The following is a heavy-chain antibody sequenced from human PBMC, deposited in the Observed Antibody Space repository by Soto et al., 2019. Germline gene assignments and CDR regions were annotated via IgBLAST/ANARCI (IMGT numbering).Heavy chain of an antibody. Sequence: SQTLSLTCDLSGDSVSSNSAAWNWIRQSPSRGLEWLGRTYYRSKWYNEYALSVKSRITINPDTSKNQFSLQLRSVTPEDTAVYYCARDETSITLYYYGMDVWGQGTTVTVSS. V-gene: IGHV6-1*01. D-gene: IGHD1-20*01. CDR1: GDSVSSNSAA. CDR2: TYYRSKWYN. J-gene: IGHJ6*02. CDR3: ARDETSITLYYYGMDV.